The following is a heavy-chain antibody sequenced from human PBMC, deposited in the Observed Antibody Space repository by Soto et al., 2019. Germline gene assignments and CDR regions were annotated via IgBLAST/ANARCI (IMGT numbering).Heavy chain of an antibody. D-gene: IGHD1-26*01. CDR2: INTDGSVA. V-gene: IGHV3-74*03. CDR1: GLTFRSYW. CDR3: ASTHSGSAYFDY. J-gene: IGHJ4*02. Sequence: PGGSLRLSCAASGLTFRSYWMHWVRQAPGKGLVWVSRINTDGSVAMYVDSVKGRFTISRDNAKNTLYLHMNSLRAEDTAVYYCASTHSGSAYFDYWGQGTLVTVSS.